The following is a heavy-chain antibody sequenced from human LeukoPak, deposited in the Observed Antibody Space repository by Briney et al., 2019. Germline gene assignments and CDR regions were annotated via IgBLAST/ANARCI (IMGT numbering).Heavy chain of an antibody. V-gene: IGHV1-24*01. D-gene: IGHD3-16*01. J-gene: IGHJ4*02. CDR2: FDPEDGET. CDR3: ATTRGISPPFDY. Sequence: ASVKVSCKVSGYTLTELSMHWVRQAPGKGLEWMGGFDPEDGETIYAQKFQGRVTMTEDTSTDTAYMELSSLRSEDTAVYYRATTRGISPPFDYWGQGTLVTVSS. CDR1: GYTLTELS.